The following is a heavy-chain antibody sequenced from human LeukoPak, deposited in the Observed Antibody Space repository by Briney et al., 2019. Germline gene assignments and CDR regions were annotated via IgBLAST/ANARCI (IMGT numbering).Heavy chain of an antibody. Sequence: SETLSLTCTVSGGSISSYYWSWIRQPPGKGLEWIGYIYYSGSTNYNPSLKSRVTISVDTSKNQFSLKLSSVTAADTAVYYCARVADYYGSGAADYWGQGTLVTVSS. CDR3: ARVADYYGSGAADY. V-gene: IGHV4-59*01. CDR1: GGSISSYY. CDR2: IYYSGST. J-gene: IGHJ4*02. D-gene: IGHD3-10*01.